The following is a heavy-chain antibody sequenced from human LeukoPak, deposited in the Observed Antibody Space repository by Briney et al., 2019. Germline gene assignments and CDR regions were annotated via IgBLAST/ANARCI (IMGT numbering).Heavy chain of an antibody. Sequence: ASVKVSCKASGYTFTSYGISWVRQAPGQELEWMGWISTYNADTDYAQNLQGRVTMTTDTSTSTAYMELRSLRSDDTAVYYCARDPGQYYDILTGYYTPYYFDYWGQGTLVTVSS. J-gene: IGHJ4*02. CDR2: ISTYNADT. CDR3: ARDPGQYYDILTGYYTPYYFDY. CDR1: GYTFTSYG. V-gene: IGHV1-18*01. D-gene: IGHD3-9*01.